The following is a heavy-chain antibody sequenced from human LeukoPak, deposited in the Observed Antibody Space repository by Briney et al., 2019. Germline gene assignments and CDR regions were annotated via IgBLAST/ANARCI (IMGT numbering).Heavy chain of an antibody. CDR2: IRYDGSNK. CDR1: GFTFSSYG. J-gene: IGHJ4*02. CDR3: AKDGTNDYYDSSGYPRYFDY. Sequence: GGSLRLSCAASGFTFSSYGMHWVRQAPGKGLEWVAFIRYDGSNKYYADSVKGRFTISRDNSKDTLYLQMNSLRAEDTAVYYCAKDGTNDYYDSSGYPRYFDYWGQGTLVTVSS. V-gene: IGHV3-30*02. D-gene: IGHD3-22*01.